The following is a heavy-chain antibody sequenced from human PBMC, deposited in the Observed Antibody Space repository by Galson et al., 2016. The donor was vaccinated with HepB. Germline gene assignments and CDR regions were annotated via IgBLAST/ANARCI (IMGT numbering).Heavy chain of an antibody. D-gene: IGHD3-9*01. J-gene: IGHJ4*02. Sequence: SLRLSCAASRLTFRSDWMSWVRQAPGKGLEWVANIKEDGSEEYYVDSVKGRFTISRDNPRKSLYLQMNSLRPEDTALYYCARGGYDSIPVWGLGTLVTVSS. CDR1: RLTFRSDW. CDR2: IKEDGSEE. V-gene: IGHV3-7*02. CDR3: ARGGYDSIPV.